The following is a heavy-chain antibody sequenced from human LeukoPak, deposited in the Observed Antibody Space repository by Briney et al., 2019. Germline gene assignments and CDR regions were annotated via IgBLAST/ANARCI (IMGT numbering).Heavy chain of an antibody. CDR2: ISSSSSTI. CDR3: ARDFGEFTY. V-gene: IGHV3-48*04. J-gene: IGHJ4*02. CDR1: GSTFSSYS. Sequence: AGGSLRLSCAASGSTFSSYSMNWVRQAPGKGLEWVSYISSSSSTIYYADSVKGRFTISRDNAKNSLYLQMNSLRAEDTAVYYCARDFGEFTYWGQGTLVTVSS. D-gene: IGHD3-10*01.